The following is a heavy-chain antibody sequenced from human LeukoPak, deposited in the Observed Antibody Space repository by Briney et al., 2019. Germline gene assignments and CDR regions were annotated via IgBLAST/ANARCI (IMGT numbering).Heavy chain of an antibody. V-gene: IGHV3-30*19. Sequence: GRSLRLSCAASGFTFSSYGMHWVRQAPGKGLEWVALISDDGSNKYYADSVKGRFTLSRDNAKNTLYLQMSSLRSEDTAVYYCARGYYDSSGYHDYWGQGTLVTVSS. CDR2: ISDDGSNK. J-gene: IGHJ4*02. CDR3: ARGYYDSSGYHDY. D-gene: IGHD3-22*01. CDR1: GFTFSSYG.